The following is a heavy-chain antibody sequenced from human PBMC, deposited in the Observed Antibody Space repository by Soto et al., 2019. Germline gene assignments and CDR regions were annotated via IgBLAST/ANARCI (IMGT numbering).Heavy chain of an antibody. CDR3: ARDQQWLVPFDS. V-gene: IGHV3-30-3*01. Sequence: QVQLVESGGGVVQPGRSLRLSCAASGFTFGNFAMHWVRQAPGKGLEWVAVISYDGSNKYYADSVKGRFTISRDNSKKTLYLQMNSLRAEDTDVYYCARDQQWLVPFDSWGQGTLITVSS. CDR1: GFTFGNFA. CDR2: ISYDGSNK. J-gene: IGHJ4*02. D-gene: IGHD6-19*01.